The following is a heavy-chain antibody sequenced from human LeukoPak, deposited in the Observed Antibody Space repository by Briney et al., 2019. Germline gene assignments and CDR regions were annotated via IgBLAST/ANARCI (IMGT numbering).Heavy chain of an antibody. V-gene: IGHV3-74*01. Sequence: GGSLRLSCAASGFTFSSYWMHWVRQAPGKGLVWVSRINTDGSSTSYADSVKGRFTISRDNAKNSLYLQMNSLRAEDMALYYCAKDKRRYSSSFTNAFDIWGQGTMVTVSS. CDR2: INTDGSST. D-gene: IGHD6-13*01. J-gene: IGHJ3*02. CDR1: GFTFSSYW. CDR3: AKDKRRYSSSFTNAFDI.